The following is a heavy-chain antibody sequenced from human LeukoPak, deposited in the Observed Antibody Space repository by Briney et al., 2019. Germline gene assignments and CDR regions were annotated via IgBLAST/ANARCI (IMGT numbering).Heavy chain of an antibody. CDR2: ISGSGGST. V-gene: IGHV3-23*01. CDR1: GFTFSSYA. D-gene: IGHD3-3*01. J-gene: IGHJ4*02. CDR3: AKDSRITIFGVVIAYYFDY. Sequence: GGSLRLSCAASGFTFSSYAMSWVRQAPGKGLEWVSAISGSGGSTYYADSVKGRFTISRDNSKNTLYLQMNSLRAEDTAVYYCAKDSRITIFGVVIAYYFDYWGQGTLVTVSS.